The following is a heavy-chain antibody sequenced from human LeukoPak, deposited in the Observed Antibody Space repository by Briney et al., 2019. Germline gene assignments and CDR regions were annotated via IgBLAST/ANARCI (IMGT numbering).Heavy chain of an antibody. CDR2: INPNSGGT. Sequence: GASVKVSCKASGYTFTGYYMHWVRQAPGQGLEWMGRINPNSGGTNYAQKFQGRVTMTRDTSISTAYMELSRLRSDDTAVYYCARAYDSSGWGFDYWGQGTLVTVSS. CDR3: ARAYDSSGWGFDY. CDR1: GYTFTGYY. D-gene: IGHD3-22*01. V-gene: IGHV1-2*06. J-gene: IGHJ4*02.